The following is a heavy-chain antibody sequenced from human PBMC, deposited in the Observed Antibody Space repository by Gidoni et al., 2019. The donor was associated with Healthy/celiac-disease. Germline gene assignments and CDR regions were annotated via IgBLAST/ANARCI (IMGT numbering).Heavy chain of an antibody. Sequence: QVQLVGSGGGVVQPGRSLRPSCAAPGFTFSTYAMNWVRQAPGKGMEWVAVISYDGSNKYYAESVKGRFTISRDNSKNTLYLQMNSLRAEDTAVYYCARDISDCGGDCNTFDYWGQGTLVTVSS. D-gene: IGHD2-21*02. CDR3: ARDISDCGGDCNTFDY. J-gene: IGHJ4*02. CDR2: ISYDGSNK. CDR1: GFTFSTYA. V-gene: IGHV3-30-3*01.